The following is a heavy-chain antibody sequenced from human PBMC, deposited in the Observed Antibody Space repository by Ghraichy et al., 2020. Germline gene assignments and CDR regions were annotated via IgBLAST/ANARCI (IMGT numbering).Heavy chain of an antibody. J-gene: IGHJ4*02. V-gene: IGHV3-21*01. CDR1: GFTFSSYS. D-gene: IGHD3-22*01. CDR2: ISSTSTYI. CDR3: ARDWTYYYDSSGYYEAIDY. Sequence: GGSLRLSCAASGFTFSSYSMNWVRQAPGKGLEWVSSISSTSTYIDYADSVKGRFTISRDNTENSLYLQMNSLRAEDTAVYYCARDWTYYYDSSGYYEAIDYWGQGTLVTVSS.